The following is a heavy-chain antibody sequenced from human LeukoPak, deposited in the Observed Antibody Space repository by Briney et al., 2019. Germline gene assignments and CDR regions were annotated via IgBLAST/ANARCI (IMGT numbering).Heavy chain of an antibody. D-gene: IGHD3-16*01. CDR1: GYTFTDYY. Sequence: APVTVSCKASGYTFTDYYMHWVRQAPGQGREWMGWINPNSGGTNYAQKFQGRGTMTRDTPISTAYMELSRLRSDDTAVYYCARSELVRGNGLGYNYWGQGTLVTVSS. J-gene: IGHJ4*02. CDR2: INPNSGGT. V-gene: IGHV1-2*02. CDR3: ARSELVRGNGLGYNY.